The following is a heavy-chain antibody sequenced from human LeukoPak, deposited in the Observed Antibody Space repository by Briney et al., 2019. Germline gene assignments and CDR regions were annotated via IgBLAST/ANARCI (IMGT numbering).Heavy chain of an antibody. CDR2: IYYSGST. Sequence: SETLSLTCAVSGGSISSYYWSWIRQPPGKGLEWIGYIYYSGSTNYNPSLKSRVTISVDTSKNQFSLKLSSVTAADTAVYYCASQGGTSYSWYFDYGGREPRAP. CDR1: GGSISSYY. D-gene: IGHD1-26*01. CDR3: ASQGGTSYSWYFD. V-gene: IGHV4-59*01. J-gene: IGHJ4*02.